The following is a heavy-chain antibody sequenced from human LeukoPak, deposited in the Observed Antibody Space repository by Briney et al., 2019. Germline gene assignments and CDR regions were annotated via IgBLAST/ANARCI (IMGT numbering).Heavy chain of an antibody. J-gene: IGHJ4*02. CDR2: ISGSGGST. CDR1: GFTFSSYA. V-gene: IGHV3-23*01. CDR3: SKHRYCSGGSCYYFDY. Sequence: TGGSLRLSCAASGFTFSSYAMSWVRQAPGKGLEWVSAISGSGGSTYYADSVKGRFTISRDNSKNTLYLQMNSLRAEDTAVYYCSKHRYCSGGSCYYFDYWGQGTLVTVSS. D-gene: IGHD2-15*01.